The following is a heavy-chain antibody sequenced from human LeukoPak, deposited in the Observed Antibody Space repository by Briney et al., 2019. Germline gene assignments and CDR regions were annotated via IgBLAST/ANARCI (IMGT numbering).Heavy chain of an antibody. V-gene: IGHV4-39*07. CDR2: IYYSGST. CDR3: ARAPTGVFFDP. CDR1: GGSISSSSYY. Sequence: SETLSLTCTVSGGSISSSSYYWGWIRQPPGKGLEWIGSIYYSGSTYYNPSLKSRVTISVDTSKNQFSLKLSSVTAADTAVYYCARAPTGVFFDPWGQGTLVTVSS. J-gene: IGHJ5*02.